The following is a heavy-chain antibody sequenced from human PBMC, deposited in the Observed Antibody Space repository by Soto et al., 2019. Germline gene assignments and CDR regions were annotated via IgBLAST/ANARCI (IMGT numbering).Heavy chain of an antibody. Sequence: EVQLVESGGGLVQPGGSLRLSCAASGFTFSSYSMNWVRQAPGKGLEWVSYISSSSSTIYYADSVKGRFTISRDNAKNSLYLQINSLGAEDTAVYYCAREGNNYGLYYYYMDVWGKGTTVTVSS. V-gene: IGHV3-48*01. CDR3: AREGNNYGLYYYYMDV. CDR2: ISSSSSTI. CDR1: GFTFSSYS. D-gene: IGHD5-18*01. J-gene: IGHJ6*03.